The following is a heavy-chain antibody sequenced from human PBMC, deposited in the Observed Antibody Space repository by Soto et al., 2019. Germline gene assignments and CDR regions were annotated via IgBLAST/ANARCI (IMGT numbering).Heavy chain of an antibody. J-gene: IGHJ4*02. D-gene: IGHD5-18*01. Sequence: QITLKESGPTLVKPTQTLTLTCTFSGFSLSTSGVGVGWIRQPPGKALEWLALISWEDDKRYSPSLKSRLTITKDSSKNQVVLTMTNMDPVDTATYYCARVDTAMLVFDYWGQGTLVTVSS. CDR2: ISWEDDK. V-gene: IGHV2-5*02. CDR3: ARVDTAMLVFDY. CDR1: GFSLSTSGVG.